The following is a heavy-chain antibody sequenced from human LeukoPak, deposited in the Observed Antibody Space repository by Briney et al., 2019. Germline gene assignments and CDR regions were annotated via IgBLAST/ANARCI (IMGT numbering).Heavy chain of an antibody. J-gene: IGHJ4*02. CDR2: IYYSGST. D-gene: IGHD6-13*01. Sequence: SETLSLTCTVSGGSISSSSYYWGWIRQPPGKGLEWIGSIYYSGSTYYNPSLKSRVTISVDTSKNQFSLKLSSVTAADTAVYYCARHEEPIAAAAAYFDYWGQGTLVTVSS. V-gene: IGHV4-39*01. CDR3: ARHEEPIAAAAAYFDY. CDR1: GGSISSSSYY.